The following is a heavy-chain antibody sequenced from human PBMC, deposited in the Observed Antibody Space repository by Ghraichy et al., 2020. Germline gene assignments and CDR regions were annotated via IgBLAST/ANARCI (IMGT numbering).Heavy chain of an antibody. CDR3: ARDLAYKSFDY. V-gene: IGHV3-7*03. CDR2: IKQDGSEK. D-gene: IGHD5-24*01. CDR1: GFNFTASL. J-gene: IGHJ4*02. Sequence: GGSLRLSCAASGFNFTASLMNWVRQAPGKGLEWVAGIKQDGSEKYHVDSVKGRFTISRDNAKNSLYLQMNSLRVEDTAVYYCARDLAYKSFDYWGQGILVSVSS.